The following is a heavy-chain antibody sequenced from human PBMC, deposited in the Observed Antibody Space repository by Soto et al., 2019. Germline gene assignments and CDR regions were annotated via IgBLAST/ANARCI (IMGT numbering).Heavy chain of an antibody. CDR3: AKEGRVGYSTRIFRRDNWFDP. Sequence: QVQLVESGRGVVQPGRSLRLSCAASGFTFSSYAMHWVRQAPGKGLEWVAAILYDGSNQYYADAVKGRFTISRDNSKNTLYLQMNSLRVEDTAVYYCAKEGRVGYSTRIFRRDNWFDPWGQGTPVTVSS. CDR1: GFTFSSYA. D-gene: IGHD6-13*01. V-gene: IGHV3-33*06. J-gene: IGHJ5*02. CDR2: ILYDGSNQ.